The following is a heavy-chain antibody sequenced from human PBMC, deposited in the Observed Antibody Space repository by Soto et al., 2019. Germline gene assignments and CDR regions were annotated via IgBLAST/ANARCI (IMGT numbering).Heavy chain of an antibody. D-gene: IGHD3-22*01. CDR1: GGSFSGYY. CDR3: ARGRSSGYYLYYYYGMDV. V-gene: IGHV4-34*01. J-gene: IGHJ6*02. Sequence: ETLALTCAVYGGSFSGYYWSWIRQPAGKGLEWIGEINHSGSTNYNPSLKSRVTISVDTSKNQFSLKLSSVTAADTAVYYCARGRSSGYYLYYYYGMDVWGQGTTVTVSS. CDR2: INHSGST.